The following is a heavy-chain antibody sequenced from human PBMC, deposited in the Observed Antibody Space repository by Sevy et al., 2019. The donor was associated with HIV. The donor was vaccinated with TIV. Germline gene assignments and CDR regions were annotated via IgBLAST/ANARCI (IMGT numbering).Heavy chain of an antibody. Sequence: GGSLRLSCVPSGFTFSNYAMSWVRQAPGKGLEWVSGFSANGGSTKYADSVKGRFTISRDNSKNTLYLQMNSLRAEDTAVYYCAKDRIWELGDAFDIWGQGTMVTVSS. J-gene: IGHJ3*02. D-gene: IGHD1-26*01. CDR1: GFTFSNYA. CDR2: FSANGGST. CDR3: AKDRIWELGDAFDI. V-gene: IGHV3-23*01.